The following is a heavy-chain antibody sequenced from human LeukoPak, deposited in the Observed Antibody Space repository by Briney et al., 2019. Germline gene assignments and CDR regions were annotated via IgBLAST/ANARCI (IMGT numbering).Heavy chain of an antibody. CDR3: ARGGFRWFDP. CDR2: IYYSGST. J-gene: IGHJ5*02. CDR1: GGSISSYY. V-gene: IGHV4-59*01. Sequence: SETLSLTCTVSGGSISSYYWSWIRQPPGKGLEWLGYIYYSGSTNYDPSLKSRVTISVDTSKNQFSLKLSSVTAADTAVYYCARGGFRWFDPWGQGTLVTVSS.